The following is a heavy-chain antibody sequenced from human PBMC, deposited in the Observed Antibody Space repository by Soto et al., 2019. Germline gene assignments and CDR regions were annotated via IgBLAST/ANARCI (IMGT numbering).Heavy chain of an antibody. CDR1: GYTFTSYY. V-gene: IGHV1-46*01. CDR2: INPSGGST. J-gene: IGHJ3*02. Sequence: GASVKVSCKAFGYTFTSYYMHWVRQAPGQGLEWMGIINPSGGSTSYAQKFQGRVTMTRDTSTSTVYMELSSLRSEDTAVYYCARDRLGKMATIRGGAFDIWGQGTMITVSS. D-gene: IGHD5-12*01. CDR3: ARDRLGKMATIRGGAFDI.